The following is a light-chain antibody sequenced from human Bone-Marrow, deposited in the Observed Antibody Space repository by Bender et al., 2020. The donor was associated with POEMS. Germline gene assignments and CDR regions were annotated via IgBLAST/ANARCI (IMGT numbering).Light chain of an antibody. Sequence: SYELTQSPSVSVSPGQTASITCSGDKLWDKYVCWYQQKPGQSPVLVISQDSQRPSGIPERFSGSNSGNTATLTISGLQAEDEADYYCCSYSGSLWVFGGGTKLTV. CDR1: KLWDKY. CDR2: QDS. V-gene: IGLV3-1*01. J-gene: IGLJ3*02. CDR3: CSYSGSLWV.